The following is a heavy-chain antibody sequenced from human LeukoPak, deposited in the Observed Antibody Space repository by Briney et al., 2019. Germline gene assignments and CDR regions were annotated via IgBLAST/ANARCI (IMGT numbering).Heavy chain of an antibody. J-gene: IGHJ4*02. CDR1: GGSFSGYY. V-gene: IGHV3-23*01. D-gene: IGHD2-8*01. CDR3: AKDLVLHYHDFDY. Sequence: ETLSLTCAVYGGSFSGYYWSWIRQPPGKGLEWVSAISGSGGSTYYADSVKGRFTISRDNSKNTLYLQMNSLRAEDTAVYYCAKDLVLHYHDFDYWGQGTLVTVSS. CDR2: ISGSGGST.